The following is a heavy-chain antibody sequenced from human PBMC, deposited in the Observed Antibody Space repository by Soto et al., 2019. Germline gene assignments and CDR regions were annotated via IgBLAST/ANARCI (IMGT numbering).Heavy chain of an antibody. D-gene: IGHD6-19*01. Sequence: GGSLRLSCAASGFTAMSWVRQAPGKGLEWVSVISGSGGSTYYADSVKGRLTISRDNSKNTLYLQMNSLRAEDTAVYYCAKLSSGWFGPFDYWGQGTLVTVSS. J-gene: IGHJ4*02. V-gene: IGHV3-23*01. CDR1: GFTA. CDR3: AKLSSGWFGPFDY. CDR2: ISGSGGST.